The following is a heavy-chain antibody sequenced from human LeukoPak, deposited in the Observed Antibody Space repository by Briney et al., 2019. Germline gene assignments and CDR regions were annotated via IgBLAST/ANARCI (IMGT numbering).Heavy chain of an antibody. D-gene: IGHD2-2*02. CDR1: GASIYTSSSY. CDR2: VYYTGST. CDR3: TTSRTNDCSSPSCYTDY. V-gene: IGHV4-39*01. J-gene: IGHJ4*02. Sequence: SETLSLTCTVSGASIYTSSSYWGWIRQPPGKGLEWIASVYYTGSTYHSPSLKSRATISVDTSKNQFSLELNSVTAADTAVYYCTTSRTNDCSSPSCYTDYWGQGTLVTVSS.